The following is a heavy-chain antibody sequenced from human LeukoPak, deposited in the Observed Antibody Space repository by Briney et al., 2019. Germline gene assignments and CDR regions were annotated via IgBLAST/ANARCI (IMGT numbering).Heavy chain of an antibody. CDR3: ASSAYSSGWYGAHFDY. V-gene: IGHV5-51*01. Sequence: GESLQISCKGSGSIFTSYWIGWGRRLPGKGLEGRGIIYPGDSDTRYSPSFQGQVTISADKSISTAYLQWSSLRASDTAIYYCASSAYSSGWYGAHFDYWGQGTLVTVSS. D-gene: IGHD6-19*01. J-gene: IGHJ4*02. CDR1: GSIFTSYW. CDR2: IYPGDSDT.